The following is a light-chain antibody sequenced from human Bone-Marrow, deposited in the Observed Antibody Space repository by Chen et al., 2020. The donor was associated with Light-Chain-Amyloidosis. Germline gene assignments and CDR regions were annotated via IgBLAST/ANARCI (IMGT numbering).Light chain of an antibody. CDR3: SSYTITNTLV. CDR2: EVT. V-gene: IGLV2-14*01. CDR1: SSDVGGDNH. Sequence: QSDLTQPSSVSVSPGQSITISCTATSSDVGGDNHVSWYQQHPAKAPKLMIYEVTRRPSWVPDRFSGYKSDNTAYLTISELQTEDEADYFCSSYTITNTLVFGSGTRVTVL. J-gene: IGLJ1*01.